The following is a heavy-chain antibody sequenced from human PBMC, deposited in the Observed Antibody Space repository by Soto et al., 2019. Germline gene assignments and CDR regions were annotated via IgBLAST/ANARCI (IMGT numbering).Heavy chain of an antibody. Sequence: ASVKVSCKASGYIFTDYYINWVRQAPGQGPELMGWINPSSGDTNYAQKLQGRVTMTTDTSISTVYMELSRLRYEDTAVYYCARPYCSSNSCHNWFDSWGQGTLVTVSS. CDR2: INPSSGDT. CDR1: GYIFTDYY. V-gene: IGHV1-2*02. D-gene: IGHD2-2*01. CDR3: ARPYCSSNSCHNWFDS. J-gene: IGHJ5*01.